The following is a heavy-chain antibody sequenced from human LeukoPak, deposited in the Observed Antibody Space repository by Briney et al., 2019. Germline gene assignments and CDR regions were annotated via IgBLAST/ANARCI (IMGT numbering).Heavy chain of an antibody. Sequence: GGFLRLSCAASGFTFSSYAMHWVRQAPGKGLERVAVISYDGSNKYYADSVKGRFTISRDNSKNTLYLQMNSLRAEDTAVYYCARDSYSGSPFDYWGQGTLVTVSS. CDR2: ISYDGSNK. D-gene: IGHD1-26*01. V-gene: IGHV3-30-3*01. J-gene: IGHJ4*02. CDR1: GFTFSSYA. CDR3: ARDSYSGSPFDY.